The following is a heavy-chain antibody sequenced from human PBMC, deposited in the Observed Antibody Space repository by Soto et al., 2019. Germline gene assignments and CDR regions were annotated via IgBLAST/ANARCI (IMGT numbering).Heavy chain of an antibody. CDR3: SRRTVVPAVFDY. CDR1: GGSFSSYA. Sequence: QVQLVQSGAEVKKPGSSVKVSCKASGGSFSSYAISWVRQAPGQGLEWMGGIIPIFGTANYAQKFQGRVTITADEATRTAYKELSSLRSVDTAVYYCSRRTVVPAVFDYWGQGTPVTVSS. D-gene: IGHD2-2*01. CDR2: IIPIFGTA. J-gene: IGHJ4*02. V-gene: IGHV1-69*01.